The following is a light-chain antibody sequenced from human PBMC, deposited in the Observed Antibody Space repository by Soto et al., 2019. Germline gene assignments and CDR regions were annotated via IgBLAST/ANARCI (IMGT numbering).Light chain of an antibody. V-gene: IGKV1-39*01. Sequence: DIQMTQSPASLSASVGDRVTITCRASQYIDSYLNWYQQKPGRAPKLLIHAASTLHSGVPSRFSGSESGTEFTLTISGLQPEDLATYYCQQSYTAPHFGQGTKLEIK. CDR1: QYIDSY. CDR2: AAS. J-gene: IGKJ2*01. CDR3: QQSYTAPH.